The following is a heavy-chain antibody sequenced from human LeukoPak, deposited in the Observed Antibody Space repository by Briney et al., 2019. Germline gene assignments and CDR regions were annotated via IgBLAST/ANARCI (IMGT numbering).Heavy chain of an antibody. CDR3: ARMLGGVVAATFDY. V-gene: IGHV4-34*01. CDR1: GGSFSGYY. CDR2: INHSGST. Sequence: SETLSLTCAVYGGSFSGYYWSWIRQPPGKGLEWIGEINHSGSTNYNPCLKSRVTISVDTSKNQFSLKLSSVTAADTAVYYCARMLGGVVAATFDYWGQGTLVTVSS. D-gene: IGHD3-16*01. J-gene: IGHJ4*02.